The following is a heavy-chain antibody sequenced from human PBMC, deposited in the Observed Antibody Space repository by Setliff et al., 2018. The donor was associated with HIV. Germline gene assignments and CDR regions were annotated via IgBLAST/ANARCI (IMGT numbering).Heavy chain of an antibody. Sequence: PSETLSLTCSVSGGSIVNYFWSWVRQAAGEGPEYIGRLHFSGTAATYNPSLKSRVTMSMDPSKNQFSLELKSVSAADTAVYCARAGRHDNTVYFDLWGPGTMVTVSS. CDR1: GGSIVNYF. J-gene: IGHJ3*01. CDR3: ARAGRHDNTVYFDL. D-gene: IGHD3-10*01. CDR2: LHFSGTAA. V-gene: IGHV4-4*07.